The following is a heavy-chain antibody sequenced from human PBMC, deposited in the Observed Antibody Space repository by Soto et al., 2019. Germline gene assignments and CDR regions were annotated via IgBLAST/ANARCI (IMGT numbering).Heavy chain of an antibody. CDR3: ASSPPLSIEDYGTFDY. D-gene: IGHD6-6*01. V-gene: IGHV4-59*01. CDR1: GGSISSYY. Sequence: QVQLQESGPGLVKPSETLSLTCTVSGGSISSYYWSWIRQPPGKGLEWIGYIYYSGSTNYNPSLKSRVTISVVTSKNQFSLKLSSVTAADTAVYYCASSPPLSIEDYGTFDYWGQGTLVTVSS. CDR2: IYYSGST. J-gene: IGHJ4*02.